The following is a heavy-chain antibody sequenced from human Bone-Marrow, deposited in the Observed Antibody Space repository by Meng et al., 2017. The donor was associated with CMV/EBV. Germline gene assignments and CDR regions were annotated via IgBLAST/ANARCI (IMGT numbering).Heavy chain of an antibody. CDR2: ISYDGSNK. J-gene: IGHJ5*02. CDR1: GFTFSSYA. V-gene: IGHV3-30-3*02. D-gene: IGHD3-3*01. CDR3: AKSSAAVSYDFWSGSGRWFDP. Sequence: GGSLRLSCAASGFTFSSYAMHWVRQAPGKGLEWVAVISYDGSNKYYADSVKGRFTISRDNSKNTLYLQMNSLRAEDTAVYYCAKSSAAVSYDFWSGSGRWFDPWGQGTLVTVSS.